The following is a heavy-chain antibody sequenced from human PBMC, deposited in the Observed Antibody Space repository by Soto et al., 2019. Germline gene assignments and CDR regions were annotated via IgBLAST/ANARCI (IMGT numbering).Heavy chain of an antibody. J-gene: IGHJ4*02. CDR1: GFSFSHYW. V-gene: IGHV3-74*01. CDR2: ITSDGRSA. CDR3: AIRASYYDSSGYFDY. D-gene: IGHD3-22*01. Sequence: GGSLRLSCVGSGFSFSHYWIHWVRQAPGKGLVWVSRITSDGRSAVYADSVKGRFTISRDNAKNTLYLQMNSLRAEDTAVYYCAIRASYYDSSGYFDYWCQGTLVTVSS.